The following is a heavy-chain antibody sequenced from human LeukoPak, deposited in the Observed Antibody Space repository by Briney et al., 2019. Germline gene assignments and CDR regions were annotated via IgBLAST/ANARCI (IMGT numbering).Heavy chain of an antibody. D-gene: IGHD5-18*01. V-gene: IGHV4-34*01. J-gene: IGHJ6*03. CDR3: ARESYGVGDYYYYYYMDV. Sequence: SETLSLTCAVYGGSFSGYNWSWIRQPPGKGLEWIGEINHSGSTNYNPSLKSRVTMSVDTSKNQFSLKLSSVTAAGTAVYYCARESYGVGDYYYYYYMDVWGKGTTVTVSS. CDR2: INHSGST. CDR1: GGSFSGYN.